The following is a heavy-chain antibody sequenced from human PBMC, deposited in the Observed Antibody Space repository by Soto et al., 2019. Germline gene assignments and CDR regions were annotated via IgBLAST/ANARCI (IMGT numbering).Heavy chain of an antibody. CDR1: GGTFSSYA. CDR2: IIPIFGTA. J-gene: IGHJ6*02. D-gene: IGHD4-17*01. CDR3: AREMTTVTQDYYYYYGMDV. V-gene: IGHV1-69*13. Sequence: ASVKVSCKASGGTFSSYAISWVRQAPGQGLEWMGGIIPIFGTANYAQKFQGRVTITADEFTSTAYMELSSLRSEDTAVYYCAREMTTVTQDYYYYYGMDVWGQGTTVTVSS.